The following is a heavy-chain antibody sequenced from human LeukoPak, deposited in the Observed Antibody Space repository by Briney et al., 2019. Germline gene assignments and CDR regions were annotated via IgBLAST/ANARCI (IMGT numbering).Heavy chain of an antibody. CDR2: ISAYNGNT. J-gene: IGHJ4*02. CDR3: ARDPRDYYDSSGYYLFGY. V-gene: IGHV1-18*01. Sequence: GASVKVSCKASGYTFTSYGISWVRQAPGQGLEWMGWISAYNGNTNYAQKLQGRVTMTTDTSTSTAYMELRSLRSDDTAMYYCARDPRDYYDSSGYYLFGYWGQGTLVTVSS. D-gene: IGHD3-22*01. CDR1: GYTFTSYG.